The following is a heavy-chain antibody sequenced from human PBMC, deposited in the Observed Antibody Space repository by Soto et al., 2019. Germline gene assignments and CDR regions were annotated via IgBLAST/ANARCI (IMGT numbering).Heavy chain of an antibody. V-gene: IGHV4-39*01. CDR2: IYYSGST. J-gene: IGHJ6*03. D-gene: IGHD2-15*01. Sequence: SETLSLTCTVSGGSISSSSYYWGWIRQPPGKGLEWIGSIYYSGSTYYNPSLKSRVTISVDTSKNQFSLKLSSVTAADTAVYYCARLGYCSGGSCYLPYYYYYYMDVWGKGTTVTVSS. CDR3: ARLGYCSGGSCYLPYYYYYYMDV. CDR1: GGSISSSSYY.